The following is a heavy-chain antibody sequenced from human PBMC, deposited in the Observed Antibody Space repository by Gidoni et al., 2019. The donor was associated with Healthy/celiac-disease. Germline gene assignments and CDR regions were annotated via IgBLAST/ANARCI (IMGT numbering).Heavy chain of an antibody. V-gene: IGHV3-64D*06. CDR2: ISSNGGST. Sequence: EVQLVESGGGLVQPGGSLRLSCSASGFTFSSYAMDWVRQAPGKGLEYVSAISSNGGSTYYADSVKGRFTISRDNSKNTLYLQMSSLRAEDTAVYYCVKTSCSGGSCYSAEYFQHWGQGTLVTVSS. CDR1: GFTFSSYA. J-gene: IGHJ1*01. CDR3: VKTSCSGGSCYSAEYFQH. D-gene: IGHD2-15*01.